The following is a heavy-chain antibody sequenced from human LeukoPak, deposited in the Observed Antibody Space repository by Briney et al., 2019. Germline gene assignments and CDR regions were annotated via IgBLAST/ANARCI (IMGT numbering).Heavy chain of an antibody. CDR2: INHSGST. Sequence: SETLSLTCAVYGGSFSGYYWSWIRQPPGKGLEWIGEINHSGSTNYNPSLKSRVTISVDTSKNQFSLKLSSVTAADTAVYYCARGESYYDFWSGYPPGWFDPWDQGTLVTVS. CDR1: GGSFSGYY. CDR3: ARGESYYDFWSGYPPGWFDP. J-gene: IGHJ5*02. V-gene: IGHV4-34*01. D-gene: IGHD3-3*01.